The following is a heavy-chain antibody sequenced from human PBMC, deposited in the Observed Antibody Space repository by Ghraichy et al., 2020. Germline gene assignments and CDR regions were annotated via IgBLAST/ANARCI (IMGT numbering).Heavy chain of an antibody. D-gene: IGHD3-22*01. CDR1: GGSFSGYY. CDR3: ARAVRSSGRYRLPDY. CDR2: INHSGST. V-gene: IGHV4-34*01. J-gene: IGHJ4*02. Sequence: SETLSLTCAVYGGSFSGYYWSWIRQPPGKGLEWIGEINHSGSTNYNPSLKSRVTISVDTSKNQFSLKLSSVTAADTAVYYCARAVRSSGRYRLPDYWGQGTLVTVSS.